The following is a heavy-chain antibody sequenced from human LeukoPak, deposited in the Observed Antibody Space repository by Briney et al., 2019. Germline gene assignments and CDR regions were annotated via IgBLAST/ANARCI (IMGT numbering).Heavy chain of an antibody. D-gene: IGHD3-3*01. V-gene: IGHV4-59*01. CDR1: GGSISSYY. Sequence: SETLSLTCTVSGGSISSYYWSWFRQPPGKGLEWIGYIYYSGSTNYNPSLKSRVTISVDTSKNQFSLKLSSVTAADTAVYYCARDVTFRSGYSYYYYYMDVWGKGTTVTVSS. CDR2: IYYSGST. J-gene: IGHJ6*03. CDR3: ARDVTFRSGYSYYYYYMDV.